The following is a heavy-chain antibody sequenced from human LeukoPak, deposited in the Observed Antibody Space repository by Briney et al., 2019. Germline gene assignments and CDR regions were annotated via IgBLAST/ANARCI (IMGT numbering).Heavy chain of an antibody. CDR2: ISSSGSTI. J-gene: IGHJ4*02. CDR1: GFPFSSYW. CDR3: ASDGGSYYLI. Sequence: GGSLRLSCVASGFPFSSYWMTWVRQAPGKGLEWVSYISSSGSTIYYADSVKGRFTISRDNAKNSLYLQMNSLRAEDTAVYYCASDGGSYYLIWGQGTLVTVSS. D-gene: IGHD1-26*01. V-gene: IGHV3-48*04.